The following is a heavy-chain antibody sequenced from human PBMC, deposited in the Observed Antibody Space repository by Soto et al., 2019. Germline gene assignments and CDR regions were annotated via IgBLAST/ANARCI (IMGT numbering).Heavy chain of an antibody. CDR3: ARRPPGGDYVTYGYFHH. CDR1: GGSISSSSYY. Sequence: QLQLQESGPGLVKPSETLSLTCTVSGGSISSSSYYWGWIRQPPGKGLEWIGSIYYSGSTYYNPSLKSRVTISVDTSKNQFSLKLSSVTAADTAVYYCARRPPGGDYVTYGYFHHWGQGTLVTVSS. D-gene: IGHD4-17*01. CDR2: IYYSGST. J-gene: IGHJ1*01. V-gene: IGHV4-39*01.